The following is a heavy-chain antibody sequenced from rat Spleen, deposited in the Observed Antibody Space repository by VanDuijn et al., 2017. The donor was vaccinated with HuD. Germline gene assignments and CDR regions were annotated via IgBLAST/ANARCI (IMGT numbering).Heavy chain of an antibody. D-gene: IGHD1-7*01. J-gene: IGHJ2*01. CDR1: GFTFSNYD. Sequence: EVQLVESGGGLVQPGRSLKLSCAASGFTFSNYDMAWVRQAPTKGLEWIASISTGGGNTYYRDSVKGRFTISRDNAKNTQYLQMDSLRSEDTGTYYCEKNGYPFFDYWGQGVMVTVSS. V-gene: IGHV5S13*01. CDR2: ISTGGGNT. CDR3: EKNGYPFFDY.